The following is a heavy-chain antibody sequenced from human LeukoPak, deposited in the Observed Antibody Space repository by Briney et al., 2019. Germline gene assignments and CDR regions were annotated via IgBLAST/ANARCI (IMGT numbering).Heavy chain of an antibody. J-gene: IGHJ3*02. CDR3: AKCSDTSCNHAFDI. V-gene: IGHV3-7*03. Sequence: GGSLRLSCAATGFTFSSYWMSWGRQAPGKGLEWVANIKPDGSDKYYVDSVRGRFTISRDNAKNSLYLQMNSLRAEDTAIYYCAKCSDTSCNHAFDIWGQGATVTVSS. CDR1: GFTFSSYW. D-gene: IGHD2-2*01. CDR2: IKPDGSDK.